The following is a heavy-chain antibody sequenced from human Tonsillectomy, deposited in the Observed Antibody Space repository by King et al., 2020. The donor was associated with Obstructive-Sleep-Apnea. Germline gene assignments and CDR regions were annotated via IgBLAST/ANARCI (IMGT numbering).Heavy chain of an antibody. Sequence: QLQESGPGLVKPSETLSLTCTVSGGSISSSSYYWGWIRQPPGKGLEWIGSIYYSGSTYYNPSLKIRVTISVDTSKNQFSLKLSSVTAADTAVYYCARLDYYEQVYFDYWGQGTLVTVSS. V-gene: IGHV4-39*07. CDR3: ARLDYYEQVYFDY. CDR1: GGSISSSSYY. J-gene: IGHJ4*02. CDR2: IYYSGST. D-gene: IGHD3-22*01.